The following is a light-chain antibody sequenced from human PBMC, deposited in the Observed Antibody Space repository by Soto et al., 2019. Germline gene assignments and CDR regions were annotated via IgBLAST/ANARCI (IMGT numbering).Light chain of an antibody. J-gene: IGLJ1*01. CDR3: SSYTSSSTGV. V-gene: IGLV2-14*01. CDR2: DVS. CDR1: SSDVGGYNY. Sequence: QSALTQPASVSGSPGQSITISCTGTSSDVGGYNYVSWYQQHPGKAPKLMIYDVSNRPSGVPNRFSGSKSGNPASLTISGHEADDDDYYYQSSYTSSSTGVFGTGTKVTVL.